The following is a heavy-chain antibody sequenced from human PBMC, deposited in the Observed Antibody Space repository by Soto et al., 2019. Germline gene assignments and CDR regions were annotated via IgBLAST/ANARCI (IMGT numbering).Heavy chain of an antibody. CDR3: ARVPQPVLYYYDSSGYLDY. J-gene: IGHJ4*02. Sequence: GASVKVSCKASGYTFTGYYMHWLRQAPGQGLEWMGWINPNSGGTNYAQKFQGRVTMTRDTSISTAYMELSRLRSDDTAVYYCARVPQPVLYYYDSSGYLDYWGQGTLVTVSS. D-gene: IGHD3-22*01. CDR1: GYTFTGYY. V-gene: IGHV1-2*02. CDR2: INPNSGGT.